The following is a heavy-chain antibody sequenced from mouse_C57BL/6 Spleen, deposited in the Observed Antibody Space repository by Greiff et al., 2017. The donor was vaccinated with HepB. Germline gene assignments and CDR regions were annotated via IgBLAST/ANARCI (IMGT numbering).Heavy chain of an antibody. V-gene: IGHV10-1*01. Sequence: EVQRVESGGGLVQPKGSLKLSCAASGFSFNTYAMNWVRQAPGKGLEWVARIRSKSNNYATYYADSVKDRFTISRDAAESMLYLQMNNLKTEDTAMYYSVRCVPDYSDYWGQGTTLTVSS. J-gene: IGHJ2*01. CDR3: VRCVPDYSDY. CDR1: GFSFNTYA. CDR2: IRSKSNNYAT.